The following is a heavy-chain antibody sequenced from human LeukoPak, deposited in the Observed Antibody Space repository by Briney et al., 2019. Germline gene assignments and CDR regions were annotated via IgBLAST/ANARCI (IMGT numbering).Heavy chain of an antibody. CDR3: AKWKYSNSGIDDY. Sequence: PGGSLRLSCAASGFPFSSYSMTWVRQAPGKGLEWVANIKPDGTTKFYVDSVKGRFTISRDNSKNMLYLQMNSLRAEDTAVYYCAKWKYSNSGIDDYWGQGTLVTVSS. CDR2: IKPDGTTK. V-gene: IGHV3-7*03. J-gene: IGHJ4*02. D-gene: IGHD6-6*01. CDR1: GFPFSSYS.